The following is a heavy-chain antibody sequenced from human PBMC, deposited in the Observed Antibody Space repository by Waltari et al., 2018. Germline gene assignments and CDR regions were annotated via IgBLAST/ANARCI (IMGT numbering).Heavy chain of an antibody. D-gene: IGHD6-13*01. J-gene: IGHJ4*02. Sequence: EVQLLESGGGVAQPGGSLELYCAASGLRFTAYALSWVRQTPDRGLEWVSGINNGGVDKYYTDSVKGRFIVSRDNSRNTLYLQMSSLRAEDTAVYYCAKEIGALGTPVFDYWGQGTLVSVSS. CDR2: INNGGVDK. CDR3: AKEIGALGTPVFDY. V-gene: IGHV3-23*01. CDR1: GLRFTAYA.